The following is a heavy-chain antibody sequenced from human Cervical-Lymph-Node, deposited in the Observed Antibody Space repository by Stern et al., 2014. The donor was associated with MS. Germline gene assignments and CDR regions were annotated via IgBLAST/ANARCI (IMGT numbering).Heavy chain of an antibody. Sequence: QVTLKESGPTLVKPTQTLTLTCTFSGFSLSTSGVGVGWIRQPPGKALEWLALVYWDDDKRYSPSLKSRLTITKDTSKNQVVLTMTNMDPVDTATYYCARFLEGYCSGGSCSYHYFDSWGQGTLVTVSS. V-gene: IGHV2-5*02. CDR2: VYWDDDK. CDR1: GFSLSTSGVG. CDR3: ARFLEGYCSGGSCSYHYFDS. J-gene: IGHJ4*02. D-gene: IGHD2-15*01.